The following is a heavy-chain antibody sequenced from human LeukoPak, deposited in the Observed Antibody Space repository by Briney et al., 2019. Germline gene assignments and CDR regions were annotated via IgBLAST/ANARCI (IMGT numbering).Heavy chain of an antibody. CDR3: ANDLIADAGSRPAMDAFDI. V-gene: IGHV3-23*01. CDR1: GFTFSSYA. D-gene: IGHD6-13*01. Sequence: GGSLRLSCAASGFTFSSYAMSWVRQAPGKGLEWVSAISGSGGSTYYADSVKGRFNISRDNSKNTLYLQMNSLRAEDTAVYYCANDLIADAGSRPAMDAFDIWGQGTMVTVSS. CDR2: ISGSGGST. J-gene: IGHJ3*02.